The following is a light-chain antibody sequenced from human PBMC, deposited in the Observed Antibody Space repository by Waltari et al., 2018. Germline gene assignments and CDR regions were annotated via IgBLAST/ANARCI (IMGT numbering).Light chain of an antibody. CDR3: SSYAGSYTWV. J-gene: IGLJ3*02. CDR2: DVT. CDR1: RSDVGSYNF. V-gene: IGLV2-11*01. Sequence: QSALTQPRSVSGSPGQSVTISLTGTRSDVGSYNFFSWYQQHPGKAPQLMIYDVTQRPSGVPHRFSGSKSGNTASLTISGLQPEDEADYYCSSYAGSYTWVFGGGTKLTVV.